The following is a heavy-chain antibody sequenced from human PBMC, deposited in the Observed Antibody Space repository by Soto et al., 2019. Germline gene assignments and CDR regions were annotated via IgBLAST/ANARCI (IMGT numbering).Heavy chain of an antibody. CDR1: GFTFSSYA. J-gene: IGHJ4*02. CDR2: ISYDGSNK. V-gene: IGHV3-30-3*01. CDR3: ARDALPGIAVAGTCDY. D-gene: IGHD6-19*01. Sequence: QVQLVESGGGVVQPGRSLRLSCAASGFTFSSYAMHWVRQAPGKGLEWVAVISYDGSNKYYADSVKGRFTISRDNSKNTLYLQMNSLRAEDTAVYYCARDALPGIAVAGTCDYWGQGTLVTVSS.